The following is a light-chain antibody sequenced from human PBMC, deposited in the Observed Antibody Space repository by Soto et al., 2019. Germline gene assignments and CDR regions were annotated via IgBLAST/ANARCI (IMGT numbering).Light chain of an antibody. CDR2: GAS. Sequence: EIVMTQSPATLSVSPGERVTLSCRASQSVSSNLAWYQQKSGQSPRLLIHGASTRATGIPARFSGSGSETEFTLTINGLQSEDFAVYYCQQYSNWPPITFGPGTKVDIK. V-gene: IGKV3-15*01. CDR3: QQYSNWPPIT. J-gene: IGKJ3*01. CDR1: QSVSSN.